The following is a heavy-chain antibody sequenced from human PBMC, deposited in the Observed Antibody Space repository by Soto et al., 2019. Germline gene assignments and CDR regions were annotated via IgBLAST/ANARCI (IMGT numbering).Heavy chain of an antibody. CDR2: IYYSGSS. CDR3: VSHRNYIVVSGSYFDY. CDR1: GGSIGNSY. D-gene: IGHD6-19*01. Sequence: SETLSLTCTVSGGSIGNSYWSWIRQSPGKGLEWIGYIYYSGSSNYNPSLKSRVTVSVDTSKNQFSLKLTSMTAADTAVYFCVSHRNYIVVSGSYFDYWSQGTLVTVSS. V-gene: IGHV4-59*08. J-gene: IGHJ4*02.